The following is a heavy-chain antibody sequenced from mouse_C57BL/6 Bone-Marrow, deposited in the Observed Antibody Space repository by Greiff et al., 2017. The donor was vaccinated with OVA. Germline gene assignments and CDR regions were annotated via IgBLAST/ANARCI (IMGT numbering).Heavy chain of an antibody. CDR2: INPSNGGT. D-gene: IGHD1-1*01. V-gene: IGHV1-53*01. CDR1: GYTFTSYW. J-gene: IGHJ1*03. Sequence: QVQLQQPGTELVKPGASVKLSCKASGYTFTSYWMHWVKQRPGQGLEWIGNINPSNGGTNYNEKFKSKATLTVDKSSSTAYMQLSSLTSEDSAVYYCASRMYYYGSSYVGWYFDVWGTGTTVTVSS. CDR3: ASRMYYYGSSYVGWYFDV.